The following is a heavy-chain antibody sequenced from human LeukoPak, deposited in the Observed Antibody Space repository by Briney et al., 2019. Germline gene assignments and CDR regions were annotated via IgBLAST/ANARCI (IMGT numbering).Heavy chain of an antibody. V-gene: IGHV3-30*18. D-gene: IGHD1-1*01. CDR1: GFTFSSYG. CDR3: AKDQHWNDVGGWFDP. Sequence: GGPLRLSCAASGFTFSSYGMHWVRQAPGKGLEWVAVISYDGSNKYYADSVKGRFTISRDNSKNTLYLQMNSLRAEDTAVYYCAKDQHWNDVGGWFDPWGQGTLVTVSS. J-gene: IGHJ5*02. CDR2: ISYDGSNK.